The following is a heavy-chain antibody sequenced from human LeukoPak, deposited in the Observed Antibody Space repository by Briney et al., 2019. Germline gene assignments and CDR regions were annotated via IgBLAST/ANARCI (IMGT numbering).Heavy chain of an antibody. CDR1: GGSISSGSYY. CDR2: IYTSGST. Sequence: SETLSLTCTVSGGSISSGSYYWSWIRQPAGKGLEWIGRIYTSGSTNYNPSLKSRVTISVDTSKNQFSLKLSSVTAADTAVYYCARRGDLYGGYETDYWGQGTLVTVSS. V-gene: IGHV4-61*02. J-gene: IGHJ4*02. CDR3: ARRGDLYGGYETDY. D-gene: IGHD5-12*01.